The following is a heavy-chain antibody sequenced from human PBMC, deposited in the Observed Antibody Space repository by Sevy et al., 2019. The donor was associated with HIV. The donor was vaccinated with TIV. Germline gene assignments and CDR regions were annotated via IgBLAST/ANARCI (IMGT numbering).Heavy chain of an antibody. CDR1: GYTFTGYY. Sequence: ASVKVSCKASGYTFTGYYMHWVRQAPGQGLEWMGWINPNSGGTNYAQKFQGRVTMTRDTSINTAYMELSRLRSDDTAVYYCARGFYYYDSSGYYWPWGQRTLVTVSS. V-gene: IGHV1-2*02. CDR3: ARGFYYYDSSGYYWP. CDR2: INPNSGGT. D-gene: IGHD3-22*01. J-gene: IGHJ5*02.